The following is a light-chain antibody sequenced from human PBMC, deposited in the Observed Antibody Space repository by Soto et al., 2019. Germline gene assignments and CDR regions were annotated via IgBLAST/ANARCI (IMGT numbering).Light chain of an antibody. CDR3: QQYGSSPLWT. CDR2: GAS. V-gene: IGKV3-20*01. CDR1: QSVSSSY. J-gene: IGKJ1*01. Sequence: DIVLTQSPGTLSLSPGERATLSCRASQSVSSSYLAWYQRKPGQAPRLLIYGASIRATGIPDRFSGSGSGTDFTLTIRRLEPEDFAVYYCQQYGSSPLWTFGQGTKVEIK.